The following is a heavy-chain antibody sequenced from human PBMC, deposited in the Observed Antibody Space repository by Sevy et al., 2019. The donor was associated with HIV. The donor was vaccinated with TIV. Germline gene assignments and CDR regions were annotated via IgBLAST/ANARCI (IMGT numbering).Heavy chain of an antibody. CDR3: AKGSNATDSAFDL. CDR1: GFTFSNYG. D-gene: IGHD1-26*01. CDR2: VSYDGSTK. J-gene: IGHJ3*01. V-gene: IGHV3-30*18. Sequence: GGCLRLSCAASGFTFSNYGMHWVRQAPGKGLAWVAVVSYDGSTKYYADFVKGRFTISRDNSKNTVYLQMNTLRTEDTAVFYCAKGSNATDSAFDLWGQGTMVTVSS.